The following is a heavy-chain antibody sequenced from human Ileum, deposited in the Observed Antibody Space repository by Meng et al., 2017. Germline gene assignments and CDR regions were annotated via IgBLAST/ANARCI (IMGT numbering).Heavy chain of an antibody. CDR3: VNRAWLES. CDR1: GFNFSSQS. V-gene: IGHV3-23*04. J-gene: IGHJ5*01. D-gene: IGHD3-10*01. CDR2: TTDWNGKA. Sequence: VQLVGSGGCCVQRGGSLRLSCAASGFNFSSQSMSWVRQAPGKGLEWVSVTTDWNGKAYYADSVEGRFTISRDNSKNTLYLQMNSLRVDDTAVYYCVNRAWLESWGQGTLVTVSS.